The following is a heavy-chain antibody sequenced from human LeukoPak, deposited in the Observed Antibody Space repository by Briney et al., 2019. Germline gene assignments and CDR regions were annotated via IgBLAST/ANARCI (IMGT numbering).Heavy chain of an antibody. CDR3: ARPSGDSSGYGAFDI. Sequence: PSETLSLTCTVSGGSISSSSYYWGWIRQPPGKGLEWIGSIHYSGSTYYNPSLKSRVTIFVDTSKNQFSLKLSSVTAADTAVYYCARPSGDSSGYGAFDIWGQGTMVIVSS. D-gene: IGHD3-22*01. V-gene: IGHV4-39*01. CDR2: IHYSGST. J-gene: IGHJ3*02. CDR1: GGSISSSSYY.